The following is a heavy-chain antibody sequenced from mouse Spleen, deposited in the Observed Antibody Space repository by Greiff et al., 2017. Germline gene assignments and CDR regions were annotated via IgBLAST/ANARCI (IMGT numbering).Heavy chain of an antibody. J-gene: IGHJ4*01. V-gene: IGHV1-55*01. D-gene: IGHD2-10*01. CDR3: ARQGLLYAMDY. CDR1: GYTFTSYW. CDR2: IYPGSGST. Sequence: QVQLKQSGAELVKPGASVKMSCKASGYTFTSYWITWVKQRPGQGLEWIGDIYPGSGSTNYNEKFKSKATLTVDTSSSTAYMQLSSLTSEDSAVYYCARQGLLYAMDYWGQGTSVTVSS.